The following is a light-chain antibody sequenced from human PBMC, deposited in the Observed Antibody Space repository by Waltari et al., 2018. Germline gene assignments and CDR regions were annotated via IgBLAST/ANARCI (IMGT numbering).Light chain of an antibody. V-gene: IGLV2-23*02. CDR2: EFD. J-gene: IGLJ2*01. CDR1: RSDVGSYDL. Sequence: SALTQPASVSASPGQSITISCPGSRSDVGSYDLFAWYQQHPGKAPHLLIYEFDKRPSGVSYRFSGSKSGNAASLTISGLQAEDEAHYFCSSYTYGGPWVFGGGTLLTVL. CDR3: SSYTYGGPWV.